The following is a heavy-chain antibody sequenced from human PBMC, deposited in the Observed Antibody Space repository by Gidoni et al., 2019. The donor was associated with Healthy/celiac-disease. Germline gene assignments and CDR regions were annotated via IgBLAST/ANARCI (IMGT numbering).Heavy chain of an antibody. Sequence: QVQLVQSGAEVKKPGSSVKVSCKASGGTVSSYAISWVREAPGQGLEWMGGIIPIFGTANYAQKFQGRVTITADKSTSTAYMELSSLRSEDTAVYYCARVKGVIAFWSGPFDIWGQGTMVTVSS. J-gene: IGHJ3*02. CDR2: IIPIFGTA. CDR1: GGTVSSYA. D-gene: IGHD3-3*01. CDR3: ARVKGVIAFWSGPFDI. V-gene: IGHV1-69*06.